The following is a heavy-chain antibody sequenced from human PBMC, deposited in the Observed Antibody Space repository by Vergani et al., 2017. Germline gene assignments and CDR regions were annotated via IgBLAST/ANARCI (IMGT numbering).Heavy chain of an antibody. Sequence: EVQLVESGGGLVQPGGSLRLSCAASGFTVSSNYMSWVRQAPGKGLEWVSVIYSGGSTYYADSVKGLFTISTDNSKNTLYLQMNSLRAEDTAVYYCASGSYYSGSYFSYWGQGTLVTVSS. CDR2: IYSGGST. V-gene: IGHV3-66*02. CDR3: ASGSYYSGSYFSY. CDR1: GFTVSSNY. D-gene: IGHD3-10*01. J-gene: IGHJ4*02.